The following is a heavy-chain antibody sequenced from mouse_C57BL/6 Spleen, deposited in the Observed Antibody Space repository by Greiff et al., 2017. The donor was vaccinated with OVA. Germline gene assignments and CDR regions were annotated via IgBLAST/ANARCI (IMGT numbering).Heavy chain of an antibody. Sequence: VQLQQSGAELVRPGASVTLSCKASGYTFPDYEMHWVKQTPVHGLEWIGAIDPETGGTAYNQKFKGKAILTADKSSSTAYMELRRLTSEDSAVYYCTIYDGYYLYYFDYWGQGTTLTVSS. CDR1: GYTFPDYE. D-gene: IGHD2-3*01. J-gene: IGHJ2*01. V-gene: IGHV1-15*01. CDR3: TIYDGYYLYYFDY. CDR2: IDPETGGT.